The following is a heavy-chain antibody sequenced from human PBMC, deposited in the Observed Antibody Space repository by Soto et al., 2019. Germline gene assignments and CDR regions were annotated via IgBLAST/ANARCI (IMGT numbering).Heavy chain of an antibody. Sequence: ASVKVSCKASGYTFTSYVINWVRQATGQGLEWMGWMNPNSGNTGYAQKFQGRVTMTRNTSISTAYMELSSLRSEDTAVYYCARREPNYDFWSGYYNGYGMDVWGQGTTVTVSS. CDR2: MNPNSGNT. J-gene: IGHJ6*02. D-gene: IGHD3-3*01. V-gene: IGHV1-8*02. CDR1: GYTFTSYV. CDR3: ARREPNYDFWSGYYNGYGMDV.